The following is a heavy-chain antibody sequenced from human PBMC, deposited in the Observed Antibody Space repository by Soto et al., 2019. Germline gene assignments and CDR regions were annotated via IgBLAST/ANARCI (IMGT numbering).Heavy chain of an antibody. CDR1: GFTFDDYA. CDR3: AKDKQQLVNFDY. CDR2: ISWNSGSI. D-gene: IGHD6-13*01. V-gene: IGHV3-9*01. J-gene: IGHJ4*02. Sequence: GGSLRLSCAASGFTFDDYAMHWVRQAPGKGLEWVSGISWNSGSIGYADSVKGRFTISRDNAKNSLYLQMNSLRAEDTALYYCAKDKQQLVNFDYWGQGTLVTVSS.